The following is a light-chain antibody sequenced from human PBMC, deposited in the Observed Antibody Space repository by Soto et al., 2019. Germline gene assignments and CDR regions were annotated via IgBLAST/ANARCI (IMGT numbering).Light chain of an antibody. Sequence: QSVLTQPASVSGSPGQSIPISCTGTSSDVGGYNYVSWYQQHPGKAPKLMIYDVSNRPSGVSNRFSGSKSGNTASLTISGLQAEDEADYYCSSYTSSSTLGVFGTGTQLTVL. CDR2: DVS. CDR1: SSDVGGYNY. CDR3: SSYTSSSTLGV. J-gene: IGLJ1*01. V-gene: IGLV2-14*01.